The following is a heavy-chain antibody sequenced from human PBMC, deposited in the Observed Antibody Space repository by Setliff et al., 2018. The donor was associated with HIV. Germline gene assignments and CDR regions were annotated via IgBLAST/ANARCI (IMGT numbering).Heavy chain of an antibody. D-gene: IGHD6-13*01. Sequence: LSPTCAATGFTFSTSWMHWVRQAPGKGLVWVSRINSDGSSAIYADSVKGRFTISRDNAKNSLYLQVNSLRAEDTALYYCAKVWSSSWYDYLDYWGQGTLVTVSS. CDR3: AKVWSSSWYDYLDY. V-gene: IGHV3-74*01. J-gene: IGHJ4*02. CDR1: GFTFSTSW. CDR2: INSDGSSA.